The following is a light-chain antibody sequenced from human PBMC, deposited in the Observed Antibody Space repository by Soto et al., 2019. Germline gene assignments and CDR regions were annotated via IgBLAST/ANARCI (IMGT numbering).Light chain of an antibody. CDR1: QGISSS. J-gene: IGKJ4*01. V-gene: IGKV1-9*01. Sequence: IQLTQSPSSLSASVGDRVTITCRASQGISSSLAWYQQQPGKAPKLLIYAASTLQSGVPSRFSGSGSGTDFALTISSLQSEDFATYYCQQLKSFPPSFGGGTTVEIK. CDR3: QQLKSFPPS. CDR2: AAS.